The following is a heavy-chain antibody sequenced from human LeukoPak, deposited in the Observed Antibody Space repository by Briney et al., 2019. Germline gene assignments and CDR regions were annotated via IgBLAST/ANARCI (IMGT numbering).Heavy chain of an antibody. CDR1: GFTFSSYG. J-gene: IGHJ4*02. Sequence: GGSLRLSCAASGFTFSSYGMHWVRQAPGKGLEWVAFIRYDGSNKYYADSVKGRFTISRDTSKNTLYLQMNSLRAEDTAVYYWAKAAYCGGDCPQFDYWGQGTLVTVSS. D-gene: IGHD2-21*01. CDR3: AKAAYCGGDCPQFDY. V-gene: IGHV3-30*02. CDR2: IRYDGSNK.